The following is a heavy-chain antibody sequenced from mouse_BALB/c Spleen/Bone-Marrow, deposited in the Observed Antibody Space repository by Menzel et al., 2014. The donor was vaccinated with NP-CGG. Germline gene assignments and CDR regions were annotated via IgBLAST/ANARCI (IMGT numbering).Heavy chain of an antibody. CDR2: IDPSDSYT. J-gene: IGHJ3*01. V-gene: IGHV1-69*02. Sequence: QVQLQQSGVEFVKPGASVKLSCKASGYTFTSYWMHWVKQRPGQGLEWIGEIDPSDSYTKYNQNIKGKATSTVDKSSSTAYMQLSSLTSEDSAVYYCARTYYDYDWFAYWGQGTLVTVSA. D-gene: IGHD2-4*01. CDR3: ARTYYDYDWFAY. CDR1: GYTFTSYW.